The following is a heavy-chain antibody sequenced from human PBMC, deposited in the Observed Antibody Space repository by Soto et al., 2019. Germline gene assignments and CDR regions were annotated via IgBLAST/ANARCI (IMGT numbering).Heavy chain of an antibody. V-gene: IGHV1-3*01. CDR3: ARQSEGGGAFDI. J-gene: IGHJ3*02. CDR2: INAGTGQT. Sequence: QVQLVQSGAEVKKPGASLKVSCKASGYTFSRFPMHWVRQAPGQRLEWMGWINAGTGQTKYSEKIQGRVTITRDTSASTVYLEPGSLRSEDTAVFYCARQSEGGGAFDIWGQGTMVIVSS. D-gene: IGHD1-26*01. CDR1: GYTFSRFP.